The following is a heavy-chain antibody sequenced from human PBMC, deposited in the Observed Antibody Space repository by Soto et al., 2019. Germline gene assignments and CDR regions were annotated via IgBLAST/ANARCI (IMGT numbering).Heavy chain of an antibody. D-gene: IGHD3-22*01. V-gene: IGHV3-23*01. CDR3: ARIVGYYDSSGYYPN. CDR1: GFTFSSYA. J-gene: IGHJ4*02. Sequence: GGSLRLSCAASGFTFSSYAMSWVRQAPGKGLEWVSATSGSGGSPYYADSVKGRFTISRDNAKNSLYLQMNSLRAEDTAVYYCARIVGYYDSSGYYPNWGQGTLVTVSS. CDR2: TSGSGGSP.